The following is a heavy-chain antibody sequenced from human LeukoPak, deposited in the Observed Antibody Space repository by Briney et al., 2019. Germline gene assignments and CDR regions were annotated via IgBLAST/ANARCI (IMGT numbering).Heavy chain of an antibody. Sequence: GGSLRLSCAASGFTFNSHWMNWVRQAPGKGLEWVANIMQDGSEKYYLDSVEGRFTISRDNAKNSLYLQMNSLRADDTAVYYCARIGTEDYYMDVWGKGTTVTASS. CDR1: GFTFNSHW. CDR3: ARIGTEDYYMDV. CDR2: IMQDGSEK. V-gene: IGHV3-7*01. J-gene: IGHJ6*03. D-gene: IGHD1-7*01.